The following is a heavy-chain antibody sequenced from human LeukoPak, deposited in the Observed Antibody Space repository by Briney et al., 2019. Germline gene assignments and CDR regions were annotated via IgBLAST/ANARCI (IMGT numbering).Heavy chain of an antibody. CDR1: GFTFDDYA. CDR3: AKDGSIAGAGKYFDY. J-gene: IGHJ4*02. D-gene: IGHD6-19*01. Sequence: GRSLRLSCAASGFTFDDYAMHWVRQAPGKGLEWFSGISWNSGSIGYADSVKGRFTISRDNAKNSLYLQMNSLRAEDMALYYCAKDGSIAGAGKYFDYWGRGTLVTVSS. CDR2: ISWNSGSI. V-gene: IGHV3-9*03.